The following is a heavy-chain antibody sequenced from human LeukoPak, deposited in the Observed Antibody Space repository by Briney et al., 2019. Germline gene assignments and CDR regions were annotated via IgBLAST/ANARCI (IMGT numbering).Heavy chain of an antibody. V-gene: IGHV1-69*04. CDR2: IIPILGIA. CDR3: ARLAMVRGVIETDY. J-gene: IGHJ4*02. D-gene: IGHD3-10*01. CDR1: GGTFSSYA. Sequence: GASVKASCKASGGTFSSYAISWVRQAPGQGLEWMGRIIPILGIANYAQKFQGRVTITADKSTSTAYMELSSLRSEDTAVYYCARLAMVRGVIETDYWGQGTLVTVSS.